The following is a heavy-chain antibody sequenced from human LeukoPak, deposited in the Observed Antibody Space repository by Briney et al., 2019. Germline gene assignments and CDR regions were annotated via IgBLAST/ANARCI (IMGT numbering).Heavy chain of an antibody. Sequence: PGGSLRLSCAASGFTFSSYAMHWVRQAPGKGLEWVSSISSSSSYIYYADSVKGRFTISRDNAKNSLYLQMNSLRAEDTAVYYCARDATYDSSGYYCGSYYYYGMDVWGQGTTVTVSS. V-gene: IGHV3-21*01. CDR3: ARDATYDSSGYYCGSYYYYGMDV. CDR2: ISSSSSYI. CDR1: GFTFSSYA. J-gene: IGHJ6*02. D-gene: IGHD3-22*01.